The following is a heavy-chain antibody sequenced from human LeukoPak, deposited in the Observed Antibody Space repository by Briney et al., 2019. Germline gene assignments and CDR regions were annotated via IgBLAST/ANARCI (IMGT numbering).Heavy chain of an antibody. Sequence: SETLSLTCTVSGGSISSYYLSWLRQPAGKGLEWIGRTYSRGSTYNPSLKSRVTMSADTSRNHVSLTLNSVTAADTAVYYCARDSGTTGEVKFDPWGQGTLDTVSS. J-gene: IGHJ5*02. D-gene: IGHD3-10*01. CDR3: ARDSGTTGEVKFDP. CDR1: GGSISSYY. V-gene: IGHV4-4*07. CDR2: TYSRGST.